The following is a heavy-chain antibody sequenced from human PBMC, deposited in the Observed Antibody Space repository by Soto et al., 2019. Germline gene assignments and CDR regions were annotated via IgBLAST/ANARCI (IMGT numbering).Heavy chain of an antibody. CDR2: ISSSSSYI. CDR3: ARDGSAAATTYYYYYYGMDV. CDR1: GFTFSGYS. Sequence: PGGSLRLSCAASGFTFSGYSMNWVRQAPGKGLEWVSSISSSSSYIYYADSVKGRFTISRDNAKNSLYLQMNSLRAEDTAVYYCARDGSAAATTYYYYYYGMDVWGQGTTVTVSS. D-gene: IGHD2-2*01. J-gene: IGHJ6*02. V-gene: IGHV3-21*01.